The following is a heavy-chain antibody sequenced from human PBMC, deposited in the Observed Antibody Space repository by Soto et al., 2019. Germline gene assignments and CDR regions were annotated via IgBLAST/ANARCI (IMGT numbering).Heavy chain of an antibody. V-gene: IGHV3-30*18. Sequence: PGGSLRLSCAASGFTFSSYGMHWVRQAPGKGLEWVAVISYDGSNKYYADSVEGRFTISRDNSKNTLYLQMNSLRAEDTAVYYCAKDAGIAVAGTRGTLVPYYFDYWGQGTLVTVSS. CDR2: ISYDGSNK. CDR3: AKDAGIAVAGTRGTLVPYYFDY. CDR1: GFTFSSYG. D-gene: IGHD6-19*01. J-gene: IGHJ4*02.